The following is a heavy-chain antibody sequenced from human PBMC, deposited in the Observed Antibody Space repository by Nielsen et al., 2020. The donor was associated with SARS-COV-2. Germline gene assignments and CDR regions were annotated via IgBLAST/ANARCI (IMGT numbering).Heavy chain of an antibody. V-gene: IGHV4-61*09. D-gene: IGHD2-8*01. Sequence: SETLSLTCTVSGGSISSGTFYWSWIRQPAGKGLEWIGHIYTTGSTDYNPSLKSRVTISLDTSKNHFSLKLNSVTAADTAVYYCAREYAVTFHVIWFDPWGQGTLVTVSS. J-gene: IGHJ5*02. CDR1: GGSISSGTFY. CDR3: AREYAVTFHVIWFDP. CDR2: IYTTGST.